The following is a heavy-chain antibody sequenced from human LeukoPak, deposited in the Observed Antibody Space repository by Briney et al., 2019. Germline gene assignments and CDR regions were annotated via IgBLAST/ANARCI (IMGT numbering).Heavy chain of an antibody. D-gene: IGHD2-2*01. V-gene: IGHV3-30*18. CDR3: AKSVAGMPGHCSSTSCYSLDY. J-gene: IGHJ4*02. CDR2: ISYDGSNK. CDR1: GFTFSTYT. Sequence: GGSLRLSCSASGFTFSTYTMNWVRQAPGKGLEWVAVISYDGSNKYYADSVKGRFTISRDNSKNTLYLQMNSLRAEDTAVYYCAKSVAGMPGHCSSTSCYSLDYWGQGTLVTVSS.